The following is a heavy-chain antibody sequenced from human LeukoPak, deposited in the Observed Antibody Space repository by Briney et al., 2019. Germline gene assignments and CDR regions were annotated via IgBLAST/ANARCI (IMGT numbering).Heavy chain of an antibody. CDR2: IYYSGST. J-gene: IGHJ5*02. D-gene: IGHD1-1*01. CDR1: GGSISSFY. CDR3: ARHGTSGTNLNWFDP. Sequence: PSETLSLTCTVSGGSISSFYWSWIRQPPGKGLEWIGYIYYSGSTNYNPSRNSRVTISVDTSKNQFSLKLSSVTAADTAVYYCARHGTSGTNLNWFDPWGQGTLVTVSS. V-gene: IGHV4-59*01.